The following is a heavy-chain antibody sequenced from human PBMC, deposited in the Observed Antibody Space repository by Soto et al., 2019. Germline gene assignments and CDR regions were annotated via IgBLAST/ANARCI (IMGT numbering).Heavy chain of an antibody. CDR2: LNPNSGVT. CDR1: GYTFTGYF. D-gene: IGHD3-10*01. J-gene: IGHJ3*01. Sequence: ASVKVSCKASGYTFTGYFIHWVRQAPGQGLEWMGWLNPNSGVTNYAQNFQDRVTMTTDTSISTAYMELSSLRSDDTAVYYCAREPMVRGVTSDFELWGQGTMVTV. CDR3: AREPMVRGVTSDFEL. V-gene: IGHV1-2*02.